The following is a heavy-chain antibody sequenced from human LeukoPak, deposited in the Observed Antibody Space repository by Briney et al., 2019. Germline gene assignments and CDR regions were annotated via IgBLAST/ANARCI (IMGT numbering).Heavy chain of an antibody. D-gene: IGHD2-15*01. J-gene: IGHJ3*02. Sequence: SETLSLTCTVSGGSISSYYWSWIRQPPGKGLEWIWYIYHSGSTYYNPSLKSRVTISVDRSKNQFSLKLSSVTAADTAVYYCASQGLHNSFDIWGQGTMVTVSS. CDR1: GGSISSYY. CDR2: IYHSGST. CDR3: ASQGLHNSFDI. V-gene: IGHV4-59*04.